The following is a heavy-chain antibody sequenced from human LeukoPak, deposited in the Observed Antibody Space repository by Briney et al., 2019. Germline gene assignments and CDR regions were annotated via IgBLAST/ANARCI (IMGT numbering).Heavy chain of an antibody. CDR1: GGSISNSIYY. D-gene: IGHD2-15*01. V-gene: IGHV4-39*07. Sequence: SETLSLTCTVSGGSISNSIYYWGWIRQPPGKGLEWIGSIYYSGSTYYNPSLKSRVIISVDTSKNQFSLRLSSVTAADTAVYYCARDRGYCSGGSCLDNWFDPWGQGTLVTVSS. CDR3: ARDRGYCSGGSCLDNWFDP. J-gene: IGHJ5*02. CDR2: IYYSGST.